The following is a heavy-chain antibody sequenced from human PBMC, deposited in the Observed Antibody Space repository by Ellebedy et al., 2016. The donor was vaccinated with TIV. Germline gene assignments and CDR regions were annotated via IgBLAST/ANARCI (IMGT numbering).Heavy chain of an antibody. J-gene: IGHJ4*02. Sequence: GESLKISCAASGFTFGSYSMHWVRQAPGKGLEWVAEVSSDGSGERYTDSVKGRFTISRDNSKNTLSLQMNSLRADDTAVYYCARSPYTGYSDLGFDYWGQGSLVTVSS. D-gene: IGHD2-2*02. CDR3: ARSPYTGYSDLGFDY. CDR2: VSSDGSGE. CDR1: GFTFGSYS. V-gene: IGHV3-30*04.